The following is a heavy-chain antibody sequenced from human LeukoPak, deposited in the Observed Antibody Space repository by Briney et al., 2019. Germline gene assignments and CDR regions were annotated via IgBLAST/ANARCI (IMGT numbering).Heavy chain of an antibody. CDR2: INPNSGGT. D-gene: IGHD1-26*01. CDR1: GYTFTGYY. V-gene: IGHV1-2*02. J-gene: IGHJ3*02. CDR3: AKDSGWELHTPDAFDI. Sequence: ASVKVSCKASGYTFTGYYMHWVRQAPGQGLEWMGWINPNSGGTNYAQKFQGRVTMTRDTSISTAYMELSRLRSDDTAVYYCAKDSGWELHTPDAFDIWGQGTMVTVSS.